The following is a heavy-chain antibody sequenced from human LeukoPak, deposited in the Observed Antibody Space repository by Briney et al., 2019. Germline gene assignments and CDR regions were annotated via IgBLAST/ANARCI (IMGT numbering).Heavy chain of an antibody. J-gene: IGHJ4*02. V-gene: IGHV5-51*01. D-gene: IGHD3/OR15-3a*01. CDR1: GYSFTSYR. CDR3: ARLNDFWTGYLKYYFDD. CDR2: IYPRDSET. Sequence: GESLKISCKGSGYSFTSYRIGWVRQMPGKGLEWMGIIYPRDSETRYSPSFQGQVTISADKSISTAYLQWSSLKASDTAMYYCARLNDFWTGYLKYYFDDWGQGSLVTVSS.